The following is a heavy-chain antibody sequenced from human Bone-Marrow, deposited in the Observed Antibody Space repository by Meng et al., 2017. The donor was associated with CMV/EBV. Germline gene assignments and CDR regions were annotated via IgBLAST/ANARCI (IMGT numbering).Heavy chain of an antibody. D-gene: IGHD2-2*01. CDR1: GFTFSSYS. CDR2: IYYSGST. Sequence: ESLKISCAASGFTFSSYSMNWVRQAPGKGLEWIGYIYYSGSTNYNPSLKSRVTISVDTSKNQFSLKLSSVTAADTAVYYCARASGYCSSTSCYAFDIWGQGTMVTVSS. J-gene: IGHJ3*02. CDR3: ARASGYCSSTSCYAFDI. V-gene: IGHV4-59*01.